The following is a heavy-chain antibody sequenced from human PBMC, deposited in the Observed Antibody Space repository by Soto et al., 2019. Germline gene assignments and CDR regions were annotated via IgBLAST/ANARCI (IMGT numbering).Heavy chain of an antibody. CDR3: ARDGGGDSFDY. CDR1: GFAFSSSW. V-gene: IGHV3-7*05. D-gene: IGHD2-21*02. CDR2: IKQDGSEK. J-gene: IGHJ4*02. Sequence: GGSPKLACAASGFAFSSSWMSWVRQAPGKGLEWVANIKQDGSEKYYVDSVKGRFTISRDNAKNSLYLQMNSLRAEDTAVYYCARDGGGDSFDYWGQGTLVTVSS.